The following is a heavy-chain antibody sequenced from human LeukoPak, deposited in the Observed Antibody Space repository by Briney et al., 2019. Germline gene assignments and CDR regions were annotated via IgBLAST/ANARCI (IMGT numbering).Heavy chain of an antibody. Sequence: SETLSLTCTVSGDSISSSSYYWDWIRQPPGKGLEWIGSIYYSGNTYYNASLKSQVSISIDTPKNQFSLRLTSVTAADTAVYYCARQTGSGLFILPGGQGTLVTVSS. J-gene: IGHJ4*02. D-gene: IGHD3/OR15-3a*01. CDR1: GDSISSSSYY. CDR2: IYYSGNT. V-gene: IGHV4-39*01. CDR3: ARQTGSGLFILP.